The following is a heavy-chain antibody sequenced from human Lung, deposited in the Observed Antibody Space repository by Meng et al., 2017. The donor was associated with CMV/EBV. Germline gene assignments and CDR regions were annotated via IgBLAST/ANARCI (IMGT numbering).Heavy chain of an antibody. CDR2: INHSGST. J-gene: IGHJ6*02. V-gene: IGHV4-34*01. CDR1: GGSFSGYY. D-gene: IGHD2-2*01. CDR3: ARARVVPAYYYGMDV. Sequence: SETLSLTCAVYGGSFSGYYWSWIRQPPGKGLEWIGEINHSGSTNYNPSLKSRVTISVDTSKNQFSLKLSSVTAADTAVYYCARARVVPAYYYGMDVWGQGTTVXSP.